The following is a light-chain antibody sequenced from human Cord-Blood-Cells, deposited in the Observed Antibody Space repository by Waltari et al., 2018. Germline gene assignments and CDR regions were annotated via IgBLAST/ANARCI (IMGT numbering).Light chain of an antibody. CDR3: SSYTSSSTPVV. V-gene: IGLV2-14*01. J-gene: IGLJ2*01. CDR1: SSDVGGYNY. Sequence: QSALTQPASVSGSPGQSIPISCTGTSSDVGGYNYVSRYQQHPGKAPKLMIYDVSNRPSGVSNRFSGSESGNTASLTISGLQAEDEADYYCSSYTSSSTPVVFGGGTKLTVL. CDR2: DVS.